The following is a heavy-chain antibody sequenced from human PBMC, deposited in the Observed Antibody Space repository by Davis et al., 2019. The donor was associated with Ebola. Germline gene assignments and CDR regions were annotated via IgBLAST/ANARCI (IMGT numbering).Heavy chain of an antibody. CDR1: GFTFGNYA. CDR2: ISGSGSST. V-gene: IGHV3-23*01. Sequence: GGSLRLSCAASGFTFGNYAMNWVRQAPGKGLEWVSSISGSGSSTHYADSVKGRFTISRDNAKNSLYLQMNSLRAEDTAVYYCARRDRGWGGNDYWGQGTLVTVSS. CDR3: ARRDRGWGGNDY. J-gene: IGHJ4*02. D-gene: IGHD6-19*01.